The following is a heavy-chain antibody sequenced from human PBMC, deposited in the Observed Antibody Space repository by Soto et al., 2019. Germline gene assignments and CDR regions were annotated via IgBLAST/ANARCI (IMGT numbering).Heavy chain of an antibody. V-gene: IGHV4-59*01. J-gene: IGHJ5*02. CDR3: VREVSRGWFDP. D-gene: IGHD2-8*01. Sequence: SETLSLTCTVSNDSISSYYWSWIRQPPGRGLEWIGNSYFSGGTEYNPSLEGRVTISVDRSRNQFSLKLTSVTAADTAVYFCVREVSRGWFDPWGPGTLVTVSS. CDR2: SYFSGGT. CDR1: NDSISSYY.